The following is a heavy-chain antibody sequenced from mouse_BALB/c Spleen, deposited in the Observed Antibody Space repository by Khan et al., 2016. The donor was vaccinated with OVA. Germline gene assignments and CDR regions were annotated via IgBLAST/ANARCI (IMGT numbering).Heavy chain of an antibody. V-gene: IGHV5-6*01. Sequence: EVELVESGGDLVKPGGSLKLSCAASGFTFSSYGMSWVRQTPDKRLEWVATISSGGSYTYYPDSMKGRFTISRDNAKNNLYLQMSSLKSEDTAMYYCARCAFVGNYPYYAMDYWGQGTSVTVAS. CDR2: ISSGGSYT. D-gene: IGHD2-1*01. CDR1: GFTFSSYG. J-gene: IGHJ4*01. CDR3: ARCAFVGNYPYYAMDY.